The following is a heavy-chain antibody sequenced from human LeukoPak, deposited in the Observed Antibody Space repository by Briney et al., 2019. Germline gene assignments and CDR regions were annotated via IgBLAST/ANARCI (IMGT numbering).Heavy chain of an antibody. D-gene: IGHD3-9*01. V-gene: IGHV3-21*04. J-gene: IGHJ4*02. CDR2: ISSSSSYI. Sequence: GGSLRLSCEASGFTFSTYGMNWVRQAPGKGLEWVSSISSSSSYIYYADSLKDRFTISRDNPKNTLYLQMNSLRVEDTAVYYCAKDRGYFEVFDYWGQGTLVTVSS. CDR1: GFTFSTYG. CDR3: AKDRGYFEVFDY.